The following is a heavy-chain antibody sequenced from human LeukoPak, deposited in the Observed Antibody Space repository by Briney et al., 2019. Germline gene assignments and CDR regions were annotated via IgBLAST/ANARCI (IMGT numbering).Heavy chain of an antibody. CDR3: AKDKGAYYYNGMDV. CDR1: GFTFSSYW. J-gene: IGHJ6*02. Sequence: GGSLRLSCAASGFTFSSYWMNWVRHAPGKGLEWVSGISGSGGSTYYADSVKGRFTISRDNSKNTLYLQMNSLRAEDTAVYYCAKDKGAYYYNGMDVWGQGTTVTVSS. V-gene: IGHV3-23*01. CDR2: ISGSGGST. D-gene: IGHD3-16*01.